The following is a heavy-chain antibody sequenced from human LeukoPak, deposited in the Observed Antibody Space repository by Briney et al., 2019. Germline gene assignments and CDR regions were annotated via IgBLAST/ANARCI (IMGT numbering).Heavy chain of an antibody. D-gene: IGHD2/OR15-2a*01. CDR2: IYTSGST. Sequence: PSETLSLTCTVSGGSISSYYWSWIRQPAGKGLEWIGRIYTSGSTNYNHSLNSRVTMSVNTSKNHFSLKLSSVTAADTAVYYCARDVLAQGLGYWGQGTLVTVSS. V-gene: IGHV4-4*07. J-gene: IGHJ4*02. CDR3: ARDVLAQGLGY. CDR1: GGSISSYY.